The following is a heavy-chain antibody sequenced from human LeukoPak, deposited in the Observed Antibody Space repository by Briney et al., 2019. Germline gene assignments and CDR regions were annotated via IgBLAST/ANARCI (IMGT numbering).Heavy chain of an antibody. CDR3: ARREVGALPNRYWWFDP. J-gene: IGHJ5*02. Sequence: MSSETLSLTCTVSGGSISSYYWSWIRQPPGNGLEWIAEINHSGSANYNPSLKSRVIIAVDTSKNQFSLRLSSVTAADTAVYYCARREVGALPNRYWWFDPWGQGTLVTVSS. CDR1: GGSISSYY. D-gene: IGHD1-26*01. CDR2: INHSGSA. V-gene: IGHV4-34*01.